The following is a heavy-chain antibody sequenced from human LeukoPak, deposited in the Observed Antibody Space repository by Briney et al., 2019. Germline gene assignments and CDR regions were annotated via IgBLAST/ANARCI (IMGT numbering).Heavy chain of an antibody. J-gene: IGHJ6*03. CDR3: ATVRGVRATDYYYYYMDV. CDR1: GYTLTELS. CDR2: FDPEDGET. Sequence: ASVKVSCKVSGYTLTELSMHWVRQAPGKGLEWMGGFDPEDGETIYAQKFQGRVTMTEDTSTDTAYMELSSLRSEDTAVYYCATVRGVRATDYYYYYMDVWGKGTTVTVSS. V-gene: IGHV1-24*01. D-gene: IGHD3-10*01.